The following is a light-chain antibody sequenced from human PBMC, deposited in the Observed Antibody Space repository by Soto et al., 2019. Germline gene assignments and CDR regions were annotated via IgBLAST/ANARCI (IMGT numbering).Light chain of an antibody. V-gene: IGKV1-5*01. J-gene: IGKJ1*01. Sequence: DLQMSQSPSTLSASVGDRVIITCRPSQSISRWLAWYQQKPGEAPKLLIYDASTLESGVPSRFSGSGSGTEFTLAISSLQPDDFATYYCQHYNSYSPWTFGQGTKVDIK. CDR1: QSISRW. CDR2: DAS. CDR3: QHYNSYSPWT.